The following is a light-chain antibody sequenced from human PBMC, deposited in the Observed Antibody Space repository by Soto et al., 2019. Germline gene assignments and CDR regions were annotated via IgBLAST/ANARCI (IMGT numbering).Light chain of an antibody. CDR1: SSDVATYNY. CDR3: SSYTATTTRV. J-gene: IGLJ2*01. Sequence: QSALTQPASVSGFPGQSITISCTGTSSDVATYNYVSWYQQHPGKAPKLMIYEGTKRPSGVSSRFSGSKSGNTASLTISGLQAEDEADYYCSSYTATTTRVFGGGTKLTVL. V-gene: IGLV2-14*01. CDR2: EGT.